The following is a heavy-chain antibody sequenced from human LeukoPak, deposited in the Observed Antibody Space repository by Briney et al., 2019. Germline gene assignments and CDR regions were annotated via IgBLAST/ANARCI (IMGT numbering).Heavy chain of an antibody. Sequence: SETLSLTCAVYGGSFSGYYWSWVRQPPGKGLEWIGEINHSGSTNYNPSLKSRVTISVDTSKNQFSLKLSSVTAADTAVYYCARQGYYDSSGYENYYYMDVWGKGTTVTISS. CDR2: INHSGST. J-gene: IGHJ6*03. V-gene: IGHV4-34*01. CDR3: ARQGYYDSSGYENYYYMDV. D-gene: IGHD3-22*01. CDR1: GGSFSGYY.